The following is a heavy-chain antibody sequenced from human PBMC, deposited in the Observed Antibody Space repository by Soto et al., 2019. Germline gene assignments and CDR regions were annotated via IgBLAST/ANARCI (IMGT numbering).Heavy chain of an antibody. Sequence: TGGSLRLSWAASGFTFGNAGRNWVRQAPGKGLKWVGRKKSKADGGTTDYAARVKGRFTISRDDSTNTLYLKMKSLKTEDTAVYYCTTDFSYYYDSSGYPFDYWGQGTLVTVSS. CDR3: TTDFSYYYDSSGYPFDY. D-gene: IGHD3-22*01. V-gene: IGHV3-15*07. CDR1: GFTFGNAG. CDR2: KKSKADGGTT. J-gene: IGHJ4*02.